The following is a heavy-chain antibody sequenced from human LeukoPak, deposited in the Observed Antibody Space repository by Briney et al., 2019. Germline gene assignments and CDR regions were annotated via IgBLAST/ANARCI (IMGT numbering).Heavy chain of an antibody. CDR2: IKQDGSDK. D-gene: IGHD3-10*01. CDR3: ARVPFNYYGSGSYIYY. Sequence: GGSLRLSCAASGFIISTYWMNWVRQAPGKGLEWVANIKQDGSDKYYVDSVMGRFTISRDNAKNTLYLQMNSLRAEDTAVYYCARVPFNYYGSGSYIYYWGQGTLVTVSS. J-gene: IGHJ4*02. CDR1: GFIISTYW. V-gene: IGHV3-7*01.